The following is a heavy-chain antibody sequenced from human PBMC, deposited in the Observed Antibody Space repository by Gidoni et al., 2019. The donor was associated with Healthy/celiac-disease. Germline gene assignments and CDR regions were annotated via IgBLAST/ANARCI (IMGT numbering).Heavy chain of an antibody. D-gene: IGHD5-12*01. J-gene: IGHJ4*02. CDR1: GFPFSGYA. Sequence: EVQLLESGGGLVQPGGSLRLSCPASGFPFSGYAMSWVRQPPGKGLEWVSAISGSGGSTYYADSVKGRFTISRDNSKNTLYLQMNSLRAEDTAVYYCAKVGDVDIVGLYFDYWGQGTLVTVSS. CDR2: ISGSGGST. V-gene: IGHV3-23*01. CDR3: AKVGDVDIVGLYFDY.